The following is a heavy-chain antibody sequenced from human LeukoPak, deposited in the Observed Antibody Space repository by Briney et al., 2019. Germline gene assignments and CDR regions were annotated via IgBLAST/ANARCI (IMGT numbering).Heavy chain of an antibody. Sequence: PSQTLSLTCTVSGASFNTDDQYWNWLRQRPGKGVEWIGSIHPSGMLYNNPSLESRVTMSRDTSKNQFSLNLNSVTAADTAVYFCSRGLDSRKLGYWGQGILVTVSS. CDR1: GASFNTDDQY. V-gene: IGHV4-31*03. J-gene: IGHJ4*02. CDR2: IHPSGML. D-gene: IGHD3-22*01. CDR3: SRGLDSRKLGY.